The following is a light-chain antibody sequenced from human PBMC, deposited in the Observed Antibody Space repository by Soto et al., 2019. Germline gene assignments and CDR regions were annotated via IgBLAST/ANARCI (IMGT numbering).Light chain of an antibody. CDR3: CLYVGATTYV. J-gene: IGLJ1*01. Sequence: QSVLTQPRSVSGSPGQSVTISCTGTSSDVGGYNYVSWYQQHPGKAPKLMIYEGHKRPSGVPDRFSGSTSVNTASLTISGLQTDDEADYYCCLYVGATTYVFGTGTKLTVL. V-gene: IGLV2-11*01. CDR2: EGH. CDR1: SSDVGGYNY.